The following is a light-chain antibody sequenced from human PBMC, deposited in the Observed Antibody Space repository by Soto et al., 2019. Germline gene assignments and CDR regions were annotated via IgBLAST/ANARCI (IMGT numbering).Light chain of an antibody. CDR2: DVS. Sequence: EIQMTQYTSTLFGSGGERVTMTCRASQSISGWLAWYQQKPGKAPKLLIYDVSSLESGVPSRFSGSGSGTEFTLAISSLQPDDFATYYCQQYNSYPWTFAQGTKVDIK. CDR3: QQYNSYPWT. CDR1: QSISGW. V-gene: IGKV1-5*01. J-gene: IGKJ1*01.